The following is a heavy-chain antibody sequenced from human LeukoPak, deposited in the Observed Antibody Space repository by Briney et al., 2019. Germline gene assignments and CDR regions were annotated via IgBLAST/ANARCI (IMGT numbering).Heavy chain of an antibody. V-gene: IGHV1-18*01. CDR3: ARVGYSSGWFAYFDY. Sequence: ASVKVSCKASGYTFTSYGISWVRQAPGQGLEWMGWISAYNGNTNYAQKLQGRVTMTTDTSTSTAYMELRSLRSDDTAVYYCARVGYSSGWFAYFDYWGQGTLVTVSS. D-gene: IGHD6-19*01. CDR2: ISAYNGNT. J-gene: IGHJ4*02. CDR1: GYTFTSYG.